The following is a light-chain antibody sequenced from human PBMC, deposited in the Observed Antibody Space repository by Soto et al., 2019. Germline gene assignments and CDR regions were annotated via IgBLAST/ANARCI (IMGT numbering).Light chain of an antibody. CDR1: QNIRGH. J-gene: IGKJ1*01. V-gene: IGKV3-15*01. CDR2: DAS. CDR3: QQYDNRPPWT. Sequence: EIVMTQSPATLSVSPGERATLSCRASQNIRGHLAWYQQKPGQAPRLLIYDASTRATGVPARFSGSTSGTEFTLTISSLQSEDFAVYYCQQYDNRPPWTFGQGTKVDIK.